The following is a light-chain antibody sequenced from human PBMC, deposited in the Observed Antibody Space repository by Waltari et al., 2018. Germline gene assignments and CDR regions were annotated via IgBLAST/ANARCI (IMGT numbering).Light chain of an antibody. V-gene: IGLV2-23*02. CDR2: DVT. J-gene: IGLJ2*01. Sequence: QSALTQPASVSGSPGQSITISCSGTSSDVGNYNLVSWYQQHPGKAPKLLIYDVTERPAGVANRFSGSKSGTAASLTISGLQAEDEADYYCCSYAGTTTSFLLGGGTKLTVL. CDR1: SSDVGNYNL. CDR3: CSYAGTTTSFL.